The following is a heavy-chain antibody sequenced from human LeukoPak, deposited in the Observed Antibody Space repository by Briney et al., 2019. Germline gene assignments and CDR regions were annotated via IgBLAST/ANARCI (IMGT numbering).Heavy chain of an antibody. CDR3: ARDPTYYYDSSGYFIGWYFDL. Sequence: SETLSLTCTVSGGSISSYYWSWIRQPPGKGLEWIGYIYYSGSTNYDPSLKSRVTISVDTSKNQFSLKLSSVTAADTAVYYCARDPTYYYDSSGYFIGWYFDLWGRGTLVTVSS. J-gene: IGHJ2*01. D-gene: IGHD3-22*01. V-gene: IGHV4-59*01. CDR1: GGSISSYY. CDR2: IYYSGST.